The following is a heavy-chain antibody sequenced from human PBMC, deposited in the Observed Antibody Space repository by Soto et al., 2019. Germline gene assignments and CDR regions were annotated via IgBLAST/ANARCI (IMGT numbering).Heavy chain of an antibody. V-gene: IGHV4-31*03. D-gene: IGHD3-3*01. CDR1: GTSIGSGPYF. CDR2: VHYSGTT. Sequence: QVQLQESGPGLVKPSQTLSLACSVSGTSIGSGPYFWSWIRQLPGQGLEWIGYVHYSGTTYYNPSLKSRVVMSMDTSRNDFSLKLNSVSDADTAVYFCARGFVETAMAFDYWGQGAPVTVSS. J-gene: IGHJ4*02. CDR3: ARGFVETAMAFDY.